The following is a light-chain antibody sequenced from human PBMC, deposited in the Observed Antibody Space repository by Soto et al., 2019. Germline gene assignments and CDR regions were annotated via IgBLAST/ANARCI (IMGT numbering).Light chain of an antibody. CDR2: AAS. J-gene: IGKJ1*01. CDR1: QSVSSSF. CDR3: EEYGTLRA. V-gene: IGKV3-20*01. Sequence: EIVLTQSPGTLSLSPGERATLSCRASQSVSSSFLAWYQQRPGQAPRLVIYAASNTAPGILDRFSGSPSGTDFTLTISSLEPEDFAVYYCEEYGTLRALGQRTKVDI.